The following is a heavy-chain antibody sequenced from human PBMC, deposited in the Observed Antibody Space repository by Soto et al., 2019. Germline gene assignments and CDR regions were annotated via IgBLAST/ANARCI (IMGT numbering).Heavy chain of an antibody. Sequence: GGSLRISCAVSGLTVSRTQMSWVRQAPGKGLQWVSVIYSAGSTYYANAMKGRFTISRDISENKIFLELNGLTVDDTAVYYCARAREPEYSSSIFFDYWGRGTVVTVSS. CDR1: GLTVSRTQ. V-gene: IGHV3-53*01. CDR3: ARAREPEYSSSIFFDY. J-gene: IGHJ4*01. D-gene: IGHD6-6*01. CDR2: IYSAGST.